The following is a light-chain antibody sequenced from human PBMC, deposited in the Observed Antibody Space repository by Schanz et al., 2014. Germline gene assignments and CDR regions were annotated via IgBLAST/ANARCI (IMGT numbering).Light chain of an antibody. Sequence: DIQMTQSPSTLSASVGDRVTITCRASQSFSTWLAWYQQKPGKAPKLLIYDASRLESGVPSRFTGSGSGTEFTLTISGLQPDDFATYYCQQYYTYPWTFGQGTKVEIK. V-gene: IGKV1-5*01. CDR1: QSFSTW. CDR3: QQYYTYPWT. J-gene: IGKJ1*01. CDR2: DAS.